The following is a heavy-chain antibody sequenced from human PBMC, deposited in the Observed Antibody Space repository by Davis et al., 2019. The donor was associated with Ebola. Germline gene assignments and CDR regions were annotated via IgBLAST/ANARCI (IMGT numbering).Heavy chain of an antibody. CDR2: IYYSGST. V-gene: IGHV4-59*01. J-gene: IGHJ3*02. Sequence: PSETLSLTCTVSGGSISSYYWSWIRQPPGKGLEWIGYIYYSGSTNYNPSLKSRVTISVDTSKNQFSLKLSSVTAADTAVYYCARETVTYDYVWGSYRSRAFDIWGQGTMVTVSS. CDR1: GGSISSYY. CDR3: ARETVTYDYVWGSYRSRAFDI. D-gene: IGHD3-16*02.